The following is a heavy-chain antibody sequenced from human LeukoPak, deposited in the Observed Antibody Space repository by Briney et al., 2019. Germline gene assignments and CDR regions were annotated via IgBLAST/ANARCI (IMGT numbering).Heavy chain of an antibody. CDR1: GFTFSNYA. V-gene: IGHV3-23*01. Sequence: GESLRLSCAASGFTFSNYAMSWVRQAPGKGLEWVSIINGGGGSTYNADSVKGRFTISRDNSKNTLYLQMNSLRADDTAVYYCAKQPYYYGMDVWGQGTTVTVSS. CDR2: INGGGGST. CDR3: AKQPYYYGMDV. J-gene: IGHJ6*02.